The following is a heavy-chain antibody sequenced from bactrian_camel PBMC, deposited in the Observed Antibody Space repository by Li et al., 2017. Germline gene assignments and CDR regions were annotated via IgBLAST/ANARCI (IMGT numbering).Heavy chain of an antibody. Sequence: HVQLVESGGGLVQPGGSLRLSCAASGYKYARYHMAWFRQAPGKEREGVAQIDSDGRTTYVNSVKGRFTISRDNAKNTLYLQLNSLTREDSAMYYCTRETQWVGYHEFAEYWGQGTQVTVS. CDR3: TRETQWVGYHEFAEY. CDR2: IDSDGRT. D-gene: IGHD5*01. J-gene: IGHJ4*01. CDR1: GYKYARYH. V-gene: IGHV3S53*01.